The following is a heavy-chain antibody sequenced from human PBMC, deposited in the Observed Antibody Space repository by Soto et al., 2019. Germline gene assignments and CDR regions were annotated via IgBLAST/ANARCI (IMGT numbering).Heavy chain of an antibody. CDR1: GFSLSTSGAG. J-gene: IGHJ5*02. D-gene: IGHD5-12*01. Sequence: QITLKESGPPLVKPTQTLTLTCTFSGFSLSTSGAGVGWIRQPPGKALEWLALIYWDDDKRYSPSLKSRLTITKDTSKNQVVLTMTNMDPVDTATYYCAHSFVEMATIWWFDPWGQGTLVTVSS. V-gene: IGHV2-5*02. CDR2: IYWDDDK. CDR3: AHSFVEMATIWWFDP.